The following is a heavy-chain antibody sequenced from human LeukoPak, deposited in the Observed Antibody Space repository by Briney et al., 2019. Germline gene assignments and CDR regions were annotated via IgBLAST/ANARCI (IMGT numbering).Heavy chain of an antibody. CDR3: ARRFLRSSTHWFDP. Sequence: GASVKVSCKASGGTFSSYAISWVRQAPGQGLEWMGGIIPIFGTANYAQKFQGRVTITADESTSTAYMELSSLRSEDTAVYYCARRFLRSSTHWFDPWGQGTLVTVSS. CDR1: GGTFSSYA. J-gene: IGHJ5*02. D-gene: IGHD5-12*01. V-gene: IGHV1-69*13. CDR2: IIPIFGTA.